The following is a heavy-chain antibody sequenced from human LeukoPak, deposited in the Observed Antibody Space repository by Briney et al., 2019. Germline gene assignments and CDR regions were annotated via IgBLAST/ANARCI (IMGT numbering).Heavy chain of an antibody. CDR1: GGSISSGGYS. CDR3: ARVTIFGVGWFDP. Sequence: SETLSLTCAVSGGSISSGGYSWSWIRQPPGKGLEWIGYIYHSGSTYYNLSLKSRVTISVDRSKNQFSLKLSSVTAADTAVYYCARVTIFGVGWFDPWGQGTLVTVSS. J-gene: IGHJ5*02. CDR2: IYHSGST. D-gene: IGHD3-3*01. V-gene: IGHV4-30-2*01.